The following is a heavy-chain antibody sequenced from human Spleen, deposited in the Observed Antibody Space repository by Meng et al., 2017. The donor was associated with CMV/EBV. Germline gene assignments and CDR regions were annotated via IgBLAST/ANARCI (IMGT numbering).Heavy chain of an antibody. Sequence: GESLKISCAASGFTFSSYSMNWVRQAPGKGLEWVSSISSSSSYIYYADSVKGRFTISRDDANNSLYLQMNSLRAEDTAVYYCARGGSSFDYWGQGTLVTVSS. CDR3: ARGGSSFDY. D-gene: IGHD6-6*01. CDR1: GFTFSSYS. J-gene: IGHJ4*02. V-gene: IGHV3-21*01. CDR2: ISSSSSYI.